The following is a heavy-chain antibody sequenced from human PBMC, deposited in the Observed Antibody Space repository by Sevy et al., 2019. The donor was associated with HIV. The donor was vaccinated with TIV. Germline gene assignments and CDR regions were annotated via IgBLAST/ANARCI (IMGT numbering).Heavy chain of an antibody. Sequence: GGSLRLSCAASGFRFSSYEMNWVRQAPGKGLEWVASISNSGTNIYYSDSVRGRFTISRYTAKNSLYLQMNSLRAEDTAVYYCARDLPPSATTVAHFDYWGQGTLVTVSS. D-gene: IGHD4-17*01. V-gene: IGHV3-48*03. CDR3: ARDLPPSATTVAHFDY. J-gene: IGHJ4*02. CDR1: GFRFSSYE. CDR2: ISNSGTNI.